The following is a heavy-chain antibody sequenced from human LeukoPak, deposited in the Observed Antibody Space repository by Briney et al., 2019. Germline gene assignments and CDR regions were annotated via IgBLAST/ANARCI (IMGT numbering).Heavy chain of an antibody. Sequence: QPGGSLRLSCAASGFTFSSYAMSWVRQAPGKGLEWVSAISGSGGSTYYADSVKGRFTISRDNSKNTLYLQMNSLRAEDTAVYYCAKDILSFWSGYSTPGDWGQGTPVTVSS. D-gene: IGHD3-3*01. J-gene: IGHJ4*02. CDR2: ISGSGGST. V-gene: IGHV3-23*01. CDR1: GFTFSSYA. CDR3: AKDILSFWSGYSTPGD.